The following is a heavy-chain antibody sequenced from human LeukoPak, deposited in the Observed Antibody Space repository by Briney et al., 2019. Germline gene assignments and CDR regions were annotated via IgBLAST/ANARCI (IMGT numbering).Heavy chain of an antibody. CDR2: IKQDGSKK. D-gene: IGHD5-24*01. V-gene: IGHV3-7*04. CDR1: GFPFSSYW. Sequence: GGSLRLSCVASGFPFSSYWMTWVRQAPGNGLEWVANIKQDGSKKSYVDSVKGRFTISRDNAKNSLYLQMNSLRAEDTAIYYCTRVGYIDEGIDYWGQGTLVTVSS. CDR3: TRVGYIDEGIDY. J-gene: IGHJ4*02.